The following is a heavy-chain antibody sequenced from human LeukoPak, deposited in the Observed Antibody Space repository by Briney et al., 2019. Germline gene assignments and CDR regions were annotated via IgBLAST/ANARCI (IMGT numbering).Heavy chain of an antibody. CDR3: ARTSSTSCYRCPNHNNWFDP. J-gene: IGHJ5*02. D-gene: IGHD2-2*01. Sequence: PSETLSLTCAAYGGSFSGYYWSWIRQPPGKGLEWIGEINHSGSTNYNPSLKSRVTISVDTSKNQFSLKLSSVTAADTAVYYCARTSSTSCYRCPNHNNWFDPWGQGTLVTVSS. CDR1: GGSFSGYY. V-gene: IGHV4-34*01. CDR2: INHSGST.